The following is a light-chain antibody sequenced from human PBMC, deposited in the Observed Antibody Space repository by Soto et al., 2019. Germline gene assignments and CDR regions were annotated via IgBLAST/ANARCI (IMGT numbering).Light chain of an antibody. CDR3: QQYGSSPWT. V-gene: IGKV3-20*01. J-gene: IGKJ1*01. CDR2: GTS. CDR1: LSLSSSY. Sequence: EIVLTQSAGTLSLSAGERATLSCRASLSLSSSYIAWYQQKPGQAPRLLIYGTSNRATGIPDRFSGSGSGTDFTLTISRLETEDFAVYYCQQYGSSPWTFGQGTKVDI.